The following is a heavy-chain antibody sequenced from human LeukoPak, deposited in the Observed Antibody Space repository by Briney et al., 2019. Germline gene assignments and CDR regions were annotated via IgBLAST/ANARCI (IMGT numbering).Heavy chain of an antibody. CDR1: GFTFSSYA. J-gene: IGHJ3*02. CDR2: ISGSGGST. Sequence: GGSLRLSCAASGFTFSSYAMSWVRRAPGEGLEGVSAISGSGGSTYYADSVKGRFTISGDNSKNTLYLKMTSLRAEDTAVYYCAREGIQEYGGNPHDGFDIWGQGTMVTVSS. CDR3: AREGIQEYGGNPHDGFDI. V-gene: IGHV3-23*01. D-gene: IGHD4/OR15-4a*01.